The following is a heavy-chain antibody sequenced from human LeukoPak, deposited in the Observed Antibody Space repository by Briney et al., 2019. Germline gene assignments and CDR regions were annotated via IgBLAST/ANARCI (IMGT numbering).Heavy chain of an antibody. Sequence: PGGSLRLSRAASGFTFSSYEMNWVRQAPGKGLEWVSYISSSGSTIYYADSVKGRFTISRDNAKNSLYLQMNSLRAEDTAVYYCARVSGSHYYYYYMDVWGKGTTVTISS. D-gene: IGHD5-12*01. CDR2: ISSSGSTI. J-gene: IGHJ6*03. V-gene: IGHV3-48*03. CDR3: ARVSGSHYYYYYMDV. CDR1: GFTFSSYE.